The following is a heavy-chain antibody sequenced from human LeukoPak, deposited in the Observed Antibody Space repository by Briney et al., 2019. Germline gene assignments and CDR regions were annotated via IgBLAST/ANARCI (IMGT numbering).Heavy chain of an antibody. Sequence: ASVKVSCKAFYYTFTSYGISWVRQAPGQGLEWMGWISAYNGQTKYAQKFQGRLTLTTDTSTSTAYMELRSLTYDDTAVYYCARGRCGDGFAHFDYWGQGALVTVSS. J-gene: IGHJ4*02. CDR3: ARGRCGDGFAHFDY. CDR2: ISAYNGQT. D-gene: IGHD5-24*01. CDR1: YYTFTSYG. V-gene: IGHV1-18*01.